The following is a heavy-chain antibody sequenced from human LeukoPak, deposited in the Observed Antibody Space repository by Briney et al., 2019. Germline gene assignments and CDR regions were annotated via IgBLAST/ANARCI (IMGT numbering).Heavy chain of an antibody. Sequence: GGXLRLSCAASGFTFSSYGMHWVRQAPGKGLEGVAFIRYEGSNKYYADSVKGRLTISRDNSKKTLYLQMNSLRAEDTAVYYCAKVRRVPAATYFDYWGQGTLVTVSS. CDR3: AKVRRVPAATYFDY. D-gene: IGHD2-2*01. CDR1: GFTFSSYG. CDR2: IRYEGSNK. J-gene: IGHJ4*02. V-gene: IGHV3-30*02.